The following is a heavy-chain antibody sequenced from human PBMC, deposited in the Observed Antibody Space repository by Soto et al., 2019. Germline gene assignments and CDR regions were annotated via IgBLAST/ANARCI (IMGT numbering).Heavy chain of an antibody. CDR1: GFTFSSYA. V-gene: IGHV3-23*01. J-gene: IGHJ3*02. CDR3: AKEVVVVAATPTNAFDI. CDR2: ISGSGGST. Sequence: GGSLRLSCAASGFTFSSYAMSWVRQAPGKGLEWVSAISGSGGSTYYADSVKGRFTISRDNSKNTLYLQMSSLRAEDTAVYYCAKEVVVVAATPTNAFDIWGQGTMVTVSS. D-gene: IGHD2-15*01.